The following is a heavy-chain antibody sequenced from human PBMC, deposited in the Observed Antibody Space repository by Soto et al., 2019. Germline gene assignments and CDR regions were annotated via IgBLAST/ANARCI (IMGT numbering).Heavy chain of an antibody. CDR1: GFTLSDHY. CDR3: AREHEGAMAIVYNWXGDRRDLHSFPARRSNDRS. D-gene: IGHD1-20*01. CDR2: ISNDGSNK. J-gene: IGHJ5*01. V-gene: IGHV3-30*03. Sequence: PGGSLRLSCAASGFTLSDHYMDWVRQAPGKGQEWGAFISNDGSNKYYADAVKGRFTISRDNAKNSLYLQMNSLRAEDTAVYYCAREHEGAMAIVYNWXGDRRDLHSFPARRSNDRSWG.